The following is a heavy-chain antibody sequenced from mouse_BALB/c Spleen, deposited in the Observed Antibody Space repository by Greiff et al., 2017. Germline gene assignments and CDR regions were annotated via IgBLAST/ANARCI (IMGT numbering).Heavy chain of an antibody. J-gene: IGHJ1*01. CDR3: ARSMIPSYWYFDV. D-gene: IGHD2-3*01. CDR1: GFNIKDTY. CDR2: IDPANGNT. Sequence: VQLQQSGAELVKPGASVKLSCTASGFNIKDTYMHWVKQRPEQGLEWIGRIDPANGNTKYDPKFQGKATITADTSSNTAYLQLSSLTSEDTAVYYGARSMIPSYWYFDVWGAGTTVTVSS. V-gene: IGHV14-3*02.